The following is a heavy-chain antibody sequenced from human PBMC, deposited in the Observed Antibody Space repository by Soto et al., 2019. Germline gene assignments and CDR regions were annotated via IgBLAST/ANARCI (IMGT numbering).Heavy chain of an antibody. CDR1: GFPFSNSW. V-gene: IGHV3-74*01. Sequence: EVQLVESGGGLVQPGGSLRLSCAASGFPFSNSWMSWVRQAPGKGLVWVSRINGDGSSTNYADSVKGRFTISRDNAMKTLHLQMISLRVEHTAVYYCVRDFRWGQGTLVTVSS. CDR2: INGDGSST. J-gene: IGHJ4*02. CDR3: VRDFR.